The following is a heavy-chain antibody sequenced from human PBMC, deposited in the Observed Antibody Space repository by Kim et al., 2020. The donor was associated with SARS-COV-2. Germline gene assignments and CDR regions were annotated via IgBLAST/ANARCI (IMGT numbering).Heavy chain of an antibody. CDR2: IIPIFGTA. CDR1: GGTFSSYA. J-gene: IGHJ3*02. Sequence: SVKVSCKASGGTFSSYAITWVRQAPGQGLEWMGGIIPIFGTANYAQKFQGRVTITADESTSTAYMELSSLRSEDTAVYYCARVNVAATYDAFDIWGQGTMVTVSS. CDR3: ARVNVAATYDAFDI. D-gene: IGHD2-15*01. V-gene: IGHV1-69*13.